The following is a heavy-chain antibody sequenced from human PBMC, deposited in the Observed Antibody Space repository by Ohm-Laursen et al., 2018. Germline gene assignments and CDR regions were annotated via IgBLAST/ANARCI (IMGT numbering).Heavy chain of an antibody. CDR3: ARDDYDSSGSLSDP. Sequence: SLRLSCAASGFTFDDYAMHWVRQAPGKGLEWVSSISSSSSYIYYADSVKGRFTISRDNAKNSLYLQMNSLRAEDTAVYYCARDDYDSSGSLSDPWGQGTLVTVFS. CDR2: ISSSSSYI. CDR1: GFTFDDYA. J-gene: IGHJ5*02. D-gene: IGHD3-22*01. V-gene: IGHV3-21*01.